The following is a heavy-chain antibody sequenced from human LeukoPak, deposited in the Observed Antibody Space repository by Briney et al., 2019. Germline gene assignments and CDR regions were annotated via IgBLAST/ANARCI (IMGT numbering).Heavy chain of an antibody. CDR3: ARDYGNGWFDY. D-gene: IGHD2-8*01. CDR2: FHTTGIT. V-gene: IGHV4-4*07. CDR1: GGSVSSYY. Sequence: SETLSLTCAVSGGSVSSYYWSWIRQPAGKGLEWIGRFHTTGITKCNPSLRSRVTMSVDPSNNQLSLRLNSVTAADTAVYYCARDYGNGWFDYWGQGTLVTVSS. J-gene: IGHJ5*01.